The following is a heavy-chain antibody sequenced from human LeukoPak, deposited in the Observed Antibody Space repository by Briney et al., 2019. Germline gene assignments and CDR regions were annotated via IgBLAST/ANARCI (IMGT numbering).Heavy chain of an antibody. V-gene: IGHV4-39*07. CDR2: IYYGGST. D-gene: IGHD3-10*01. CDR3: ARRTVRGVIIGSFDP. CDR1: GGSISSSSYY. Sequence: PSETLSLTCAVSGGSISSSSYYWGWLRQPPGKGLEWLGSIYYGGSTYYNPSLKSRVTISVDTSKYQFSLKLSSVTAADTAVYYCARRTVRGVIIGSFDPWGQGTLVTVSS. J-gene: IGHJ5*02.